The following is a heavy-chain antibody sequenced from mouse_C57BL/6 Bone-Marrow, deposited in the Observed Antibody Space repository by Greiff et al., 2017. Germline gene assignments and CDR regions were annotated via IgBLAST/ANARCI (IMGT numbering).Heavy chain of an antibody. CDR2: FHPYNDDT. J-gene: IGHJ2*01. V-gene: IGHV1-47*01. CDR3: ARSSTFFYYFDY. D-gene: IGHD5-1*01. CDR1: GYTFTTYP. Sequence: ESGAELVKPGASVMMSCKASGYTFTTYPIEWMKQNHGKSLEWIGNFHPYNDDTKYNEKFKGKATLTVEKSSNTVYLELSRLTSDDSAVYYCARSSTFFYYFDYWGQGTTLTVSS.